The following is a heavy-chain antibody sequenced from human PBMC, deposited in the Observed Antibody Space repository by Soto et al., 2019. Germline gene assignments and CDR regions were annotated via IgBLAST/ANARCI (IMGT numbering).Heavy chain of an antibody. CDR2: ITPMFGKA. CDR3: ARDNLNTWNHNFSGMDV. J-gene: IGHJ6*02. Sequence: QVQLVQSGAEVKKPGSSAKVSCQASGGTYGSDTISWVRQAPGQGLEWVGGITPMFGKADYAHKFQGRVTITADKSTSTAYMELSSLRSEDTAIYYCARDNLNTWNHNFSGMDVWGQGTMVTVSS. V-gene: IGHV1-69*06. D-gene: IGHD1-20*01. CDR1: GGTYGSDT.